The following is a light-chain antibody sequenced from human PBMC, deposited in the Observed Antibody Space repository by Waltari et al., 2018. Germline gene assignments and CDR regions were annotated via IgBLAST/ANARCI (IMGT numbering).Light chain of an antibody. Sequence: QSALTQPASVSGSPGQSITISCTGTSSDIGAYNYVSWYQQNPGQAPKLLIYDVYKRPSGVSNRFSGSKSGNTASLTISELQAEDESDYYCSSYTNGTIVVIFGGGTKLTVL. V-gene: IGLV2-14*01. J-gene: IGLJ2*01. CDR3: SSYTNGTIVVI. CDR1: SSDIGAYNY. CDR2: DVY.